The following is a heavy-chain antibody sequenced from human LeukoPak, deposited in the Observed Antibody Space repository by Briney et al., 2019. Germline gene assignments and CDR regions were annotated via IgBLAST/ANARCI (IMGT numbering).Heavy chain of an antibody. J-gene: IGHJ5*02. V-gene: IGHV4-39*07. CDR1: GGSISSRSYY. CDR2: IYYSGST. Sequence: PSETLSLTCTVSGGSISSRSYYWGWIRQPPGKGLEWIGSIYYSGSTYYNPSLKSRVTISVDTSKNQFSLKLSSVTAADTAVYYCARDHPLEQWLVRWFDPWGQGTLVTVSS. D-gene: IGHD6-19*01. CDR3: ARDHPLEQWLVRWFDP.